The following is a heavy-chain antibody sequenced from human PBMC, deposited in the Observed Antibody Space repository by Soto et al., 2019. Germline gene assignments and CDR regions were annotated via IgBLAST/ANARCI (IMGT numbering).Heavy chain of an antibody. D-gene: IGHD6-19*01. CDR2: AYYSGST. CDR1: GGSMNSYY. CDR3: ARGGWSIDY. Sequence: PSETLSLTCSVSGGSMNSYYWSWVRQPPGKGLEYIGYAYYSGSTYYNSSLESRVTISVDTTKNQFSLKLTSVTAADTAVYYCARGGWSIDYWGQGTLVTVYS. V-gene: IGHV4-59*01. J-gene: IGHJ4*02.